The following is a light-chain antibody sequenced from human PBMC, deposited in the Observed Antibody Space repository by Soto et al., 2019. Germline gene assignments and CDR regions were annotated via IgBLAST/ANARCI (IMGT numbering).Light chain of an antibody. CDR3: QQYGSSPWT. CDR2: GAS. Sequence: EIVMTQSPATLSVSPGERATLSCRVSRNGSSSSLPRYQQKPGQAPRLLIYGASSRATGIPARFSGSGSGTDFTLTISRLEPEDFAVYYCQQYGSSPWTFGQGTKVDI. J-gene: IGKJ1*01. V-gene: IGKV3-20*01. CDR1: RNGSSSS.